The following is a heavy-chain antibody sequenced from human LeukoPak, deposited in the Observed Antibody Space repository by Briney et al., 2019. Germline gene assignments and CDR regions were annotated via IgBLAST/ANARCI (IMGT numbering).Heavy chain of an antibody. CDR1: GFTFSSYW. J-gene: IGHJ4*02. D-gene: IGHD4-23*01. Sequence: PGGSLRLSCAASGFTFSSYWMSWVRQAPGKGLEWVANIKQDGSEKYYVDSVKGRFTTSRDNAKNSLYLQMNSLRAEDTAVYYCARGVTPKDFDYWGQGTLVTVSS. V-gene: IGHV3-7*01. CDR2: IKQDGSEK. CDR3: ARGVTPKDFDY.